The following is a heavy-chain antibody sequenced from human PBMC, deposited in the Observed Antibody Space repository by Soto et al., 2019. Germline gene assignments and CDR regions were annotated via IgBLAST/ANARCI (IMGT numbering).Heavy chain of an antibody. V-gene: IGHV3-33*01. CDR2: IWYDGSNK. CDR1: GFTFSSYG. CDR3: ARGSGENFWIGDHAFDI. D-gene: IGHD3-3*01. J-gene: IGHJ3*02. Sequence: QVQLVESGGGVVQPGRSLRLSCAASGFTFSSYGMHWVRQAPGKGLEWVAVIWYDGSNKYYADSVKGRFTISRDNSKNRLYLQMNSPRAEATAVYYCARGSGENFWIGDHAFDIRGKGTMVTVSS.